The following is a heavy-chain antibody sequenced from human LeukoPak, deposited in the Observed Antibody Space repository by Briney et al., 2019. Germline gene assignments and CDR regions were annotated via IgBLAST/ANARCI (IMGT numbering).Heavy chain of an antibody. Sequence: ASVKVSCKSSGYTFTSYSMHWVRQAPGHGLEWMGIINPSGGSTKYAQKVQGRVTMTRDMSTSTVYMELSSLRSEDKAVYYCARERVLRFLEWSPEDIDYWGQGTLVTVSS. J-gene: IGHJ4*02. CDR2: INPSGGST. D-gene: IGHD3-3*01. CDR1: GYTFTSYS. CDR3: ARERVLRFLEWSPEDIDY. V-gene: IGHV1-46*01.